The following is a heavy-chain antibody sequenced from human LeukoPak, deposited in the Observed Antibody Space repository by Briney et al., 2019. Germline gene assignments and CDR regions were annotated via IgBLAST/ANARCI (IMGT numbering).Heavy chain of an antibody. V-gene: IGHV4-59*01. CDR2: IYYSGST. CDR1: GGSISSYY. CDR3: ASSMYSSGCDY. D-gene: IGHD6-19*01. Sequence: SSETLSLTCTVSGGSISSYYWSWIRQPPGKGLEWIGYIYYSGSTNYNPSLKSRVTISVDTSKNQFSLKLSSVTAADTAVYYCASSMYSSGCDYWGQGTLVTVSS. J-gene: IGHJ4*02.